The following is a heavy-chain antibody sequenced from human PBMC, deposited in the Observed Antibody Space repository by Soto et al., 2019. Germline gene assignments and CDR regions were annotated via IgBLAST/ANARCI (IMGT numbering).Heavy chain of an antibody. CDR3: AKDLKVPARLAYYYYGMDV. D-gene: IGHD6-6*01. Sequence: PGGSLRLSCAASGFTFSSYAMSWVRQAPGKGLEWVSAISGSGGSTYYADSVKGRFTISRDNSKNTLYLQMNSLRAEDTAVYYCAKDLKVPARLAYYYYGMDVWGQGTTVTDSS. CDR1: GFTFSSYA. J-gene: IGHJ6*02. V-gene: IGHV3-23*01. CDR2: ISGSGGST.